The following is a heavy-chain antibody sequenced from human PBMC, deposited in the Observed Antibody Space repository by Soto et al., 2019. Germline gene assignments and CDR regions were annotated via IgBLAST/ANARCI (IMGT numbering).Heavy chain of an antibody. CDR1: GYTFTGYY. V-gene: IGHV1-2*04. Sequence: QVQLVQSGAEVKKPGASVKVSCKASGYTFTGYYMHWVRQAPGQGLEWMGWINPNSGGTTYAQKFQGWVTMTRDTSISTAYMELSRLRSDDTAVYYCARSGAVIRGPEDYWGQGTLVTVSS. J-gene: IGHJ4*02. CDR3: ARSGAVIRGPEDY. CDR2: INPNSGGT. D-gene: IGHD2-15*01.